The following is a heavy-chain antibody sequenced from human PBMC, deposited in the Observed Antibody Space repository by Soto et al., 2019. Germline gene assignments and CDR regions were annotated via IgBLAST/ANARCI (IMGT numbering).Heavy chain of an antibody. D-gene: IGHD3-10*01. CDR3: TKTPRSYYYYMDV. V-gene: IGHV3-23*01. J-gene: IGHJ6*03. CDR1: GFTFSTYA. Sequence: PGGSLRLSCVASGFTFSTYAMNWVRQAPGKGLEWVSGLSGSGSDRYYADSVRGRFIISRDNSNNTLNLQMDSLRGEDTAIYYCTKTPRSYYYYMDVWGKGTTVTVSS. CDR2: LSGSGSDR.